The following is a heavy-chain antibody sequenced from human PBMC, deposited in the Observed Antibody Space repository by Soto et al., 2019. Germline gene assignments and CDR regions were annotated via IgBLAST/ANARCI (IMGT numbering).Heavy chain of an antibody. V-gene: IGHV4-30-4*01. J-gene: IGHJ4*02. CDR3: ARAGWRLLWFGELFDY. CDR1: GGSISSGDYY. Sequence: QVQLQESGPGLVKPSQTLSLTCTVSGGSISSGDYYWSWIRQPPGKGLEWIGYIYYSGSTYYNPSLKSRVTISVDTSKNQFSLKLSSVTAADTAVYYCARAGWRLLWFGELFDYWGQGTLVTVSS. D-gene: IGHD3-10*01. CDR2: IYYSGST.